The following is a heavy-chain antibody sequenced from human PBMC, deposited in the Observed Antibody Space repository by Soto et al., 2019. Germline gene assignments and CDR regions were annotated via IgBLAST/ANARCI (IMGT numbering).Heavy chain of an antibody. Sequence: GASVKVSCKASGFTFTSSAVQWVRQARGQRLEWIGWIVVGSGNTNYAQKFQERVTITRDMSTSTAYMELSSLRSADTAVYYCARGLRGWQQLVRAFDIWGQGKMVTVSS. CDR1: GFTFTSSA. V-gene: IGHV1-58*01. CDR2: IVVGSGNT. CDR3: ARGLRGWQQLVRAFDI. D-gene: IGHD6-13*01. J-gene: IGHJ3*02.